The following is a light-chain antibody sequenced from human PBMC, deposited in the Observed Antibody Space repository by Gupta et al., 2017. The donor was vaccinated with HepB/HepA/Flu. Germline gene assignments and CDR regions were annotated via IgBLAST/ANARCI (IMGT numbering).Light chain of an antibody. Sequence: DIVMTQSPDLLAVSLGERATINCKSSQSVLYSSNNKNYLAWYQQKPGQPPKLLIYWVSTRESGVPDRFSGSGSGTDFTLTISSLQAEDVAIYYCQQDDSTPYTFGQGTKLEIK. CDR3: QQDDSTPYT. CDR2: WVS. V-gene: IGKV4-1*01. CDR1: QSVLYSSNNKNY. J-gene: IGKJ2*01.